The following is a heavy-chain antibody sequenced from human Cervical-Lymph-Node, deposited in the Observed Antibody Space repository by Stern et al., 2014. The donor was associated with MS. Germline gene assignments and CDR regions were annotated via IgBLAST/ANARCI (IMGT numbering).Heavy chain of an antibody. V-gene: IGHV4-59*01. J-gene: IGHJ4*02. CDR3: ARGRGSI. D-gene: IGHD3-3*01. CDR2: VYYSGNT. CDR1: NGSLRSYS. Sequence: QVQLQESGPGLVQPAETLSLTCTVSNGSLRSYSWSWIRQSPGKGLEWIGYVYYSGNTNYNPSLRSRVTISVDTSMNEFSLKLSSVTAADTAVYFCARGRGSIWGQGIVVTVSS.